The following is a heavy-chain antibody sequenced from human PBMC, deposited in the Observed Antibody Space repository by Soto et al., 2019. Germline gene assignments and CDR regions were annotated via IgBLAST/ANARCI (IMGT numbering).Heavy chain of an antibody. CDR1: VFTFSNYN. V-gene: IGHV3-21*01. CDR3: ASLVGAIY. Sequence: ESGGGLVNPGGSLRLSCAASVFTFSNYNMHWVRQAPGKGLEWVSSISSGSSYIYYADSVKGRFNISRDNAKNSLHLQMNSLRAEDTAVYYCASLVGAIYWGQGTLVTVSS. D-gene: IGHD1-26*01. J-gene: IGHJ4*02. CDR2: ISSGSSYI.